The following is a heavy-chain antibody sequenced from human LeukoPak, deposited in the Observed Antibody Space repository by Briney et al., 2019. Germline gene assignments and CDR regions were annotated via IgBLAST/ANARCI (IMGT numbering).Heavy chain of an antibody. Sequence: ASVKVSCKVSGYTLTELSMHWVRQAPGKGLEWMGGFDPEDGETIYAQKFQGRVTMTEDTSTDTAYMELSGLRSEDAAVYYCATVGCSGGSCYGGAVGRAYYFDYWGQGTLVTVSS. CDR2: FDPEDGET. CDR3: ATVGCSGGSCYGGAVGRAYYFDY. CDR1: GYTLTELS. V-gene: IGHV1-24*01. D-gene: IGHD2-15*01. J-gene: IGHJ4*02.